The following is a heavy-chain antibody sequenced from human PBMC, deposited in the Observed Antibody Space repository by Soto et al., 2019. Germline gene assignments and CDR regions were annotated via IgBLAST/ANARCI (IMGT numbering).Heavy chain of an antibody. CDR1: GDTISTGGYT. V-gene: IGHV4-30-2*03. Sequence: SETLSLTCDVSGDTISTGGYTWAWIRQPPGKALEWIGYIYNSGSTNYNPSLKSRVTISVDTSKSQFSLKLSSVTAADTAVYYCARHDYDFWSGYDENYYYGMDVWGQGTTVT. CDR3: ARHDYDFWSGYDENYYYGMDV. D-gene: IGHD3-3*01. CDR2: IYNSGST. J-gene: IGHJ6*02.